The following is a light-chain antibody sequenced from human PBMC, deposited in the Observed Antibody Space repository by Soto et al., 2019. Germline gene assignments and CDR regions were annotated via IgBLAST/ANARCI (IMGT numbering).Light chain of an antibody. CDR2: ATS. J-gene: IGKJ4*02. CDR3: QHSNIYPLA. CDR1: QTISSW. V-gene: IGKV1-5*01. Sequence: DMQITPSTSPLSGSVGDRVTITCRASQTISSWLAWYQQKPGKAPKLLIYATSTLQSGVPSRFSGSGSGTEFTLTISSLQPEDFATYYWQHSNIYPLAFGEGAKVDIK.